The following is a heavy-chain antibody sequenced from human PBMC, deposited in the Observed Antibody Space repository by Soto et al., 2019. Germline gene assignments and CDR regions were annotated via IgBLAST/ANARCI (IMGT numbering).Heavy chain of an antibody. D-gene: IGHD3-3*01. CDR2: ISAYNGNT. Sequence: GASVKVSCKASGYTFTIYGISWVLQAPGQGLEWMGWISAYNGNTNYAQKLQGRVTMTTDTSTSTAYMELRSLRSDDTAVYYCARETHGNYELWSGIYYHYHLAVSAQGTTVPVSS. V-gene: IGHV1-18*01. CDR3: ARETHGNYELWSGIYYHYHLAV. CDR1: GYTFTIYG. J-gene: IGHJ6*03.